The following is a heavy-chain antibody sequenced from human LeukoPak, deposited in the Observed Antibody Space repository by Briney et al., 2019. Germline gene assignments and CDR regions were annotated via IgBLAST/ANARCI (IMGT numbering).Heavy chain of an antibody. CDR2: ISSSGSTI. J-gene: IGHJ4*02. CDR1: GFTFSDYY. V-gene: IGHV3-11*04. D-gene: IGHD6-13*01. Sequence: GGSLRLSCAASGFTFSDYYTSWIRQAPGKGLEWVSYISSSGSTIYYADSVKGRFTISRDNAKNSLYLQMDSLRAEDTAVYYCATYSSSWYYLDYWGQGTLVAVSS. CDR3: ATYSSSWYYLDY.